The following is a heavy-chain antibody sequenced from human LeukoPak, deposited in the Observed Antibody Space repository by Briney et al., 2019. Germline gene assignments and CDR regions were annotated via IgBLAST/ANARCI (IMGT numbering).Heavy chain of an antibody. CDR3: ARDHDYDILTGYYPTLDY. D-gene: IGHD3-9*01. Sequence: PGGSLRLSCAASGFTFSSYGMHWVRQAPGKGLEWVTFIRFDGSNKYYADSVKGRFTISRDNSKNTLYLQMNSLRAEDTAVYYCARDHDYDILTGYYPTLDYWGQGTLVTVSS. CDR1: GFTFSSYG. J-gene: IGHJ4*02. CDR2: IRFDGSNK. V-gene: IGHV3-30*02.